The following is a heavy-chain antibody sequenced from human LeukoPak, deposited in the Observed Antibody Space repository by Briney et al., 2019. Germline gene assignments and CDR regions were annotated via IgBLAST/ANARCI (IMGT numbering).Heavy chain of an antibody. J-gene: IGHJ4*02. CDR2: IYHSGST. CDR1: GYSISSGYY. CDR3: AADYGDYI. V-gene: IGHV4-38-2*01. Sequence: PSETLSLTCAVSGYSISSGYYWGWIRQPPGKGLEWIGSIYHSGSTYYSPSLKGRVTISVDTSKNQFSLKLSSVTAADTAVYYCAADYGDYIWGQGTLVTVSS. D-gene: IGHD4-17*01.